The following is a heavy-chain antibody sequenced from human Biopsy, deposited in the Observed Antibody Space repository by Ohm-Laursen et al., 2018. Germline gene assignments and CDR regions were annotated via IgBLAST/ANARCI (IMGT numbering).Heavy chain of an antibody. CDR3: ARDRMTDVFGGPTRTDVFDS. CDR1: GYTFTGYY. CDR2: INPNSGAT. J-gene: IGHJ4*02. Sequence: GATVKISCKASGYTFTGYYMHWVRQAPGQGLEWMGWINPNSGATNSAQKFRDRVTLTRDTSISAVYIDLRRLKSDDAAIYYCARDRMTDVFGGPTRTDVFDSWGQGTPVTVSS. V-gene: IGHV1-2*02. D-gene: IGHD3-10*01.